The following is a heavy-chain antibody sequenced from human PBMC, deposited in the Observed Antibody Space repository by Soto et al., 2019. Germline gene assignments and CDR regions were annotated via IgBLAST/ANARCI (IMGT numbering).Heavy chain of an antibody. Sequence: GGSLRLSWAASGFTFSRNGMPGVRLAPGKGLEWLVFIWYDGSNKYYADYVKGRFTISRDNSKNTLYLQMNNLRAEDTAVYYCARVVHCSSTSCYRRKTYYYYGMDVWGQGTTVPVSS. CDR2: IWYDGSNK. D-gene: IGHD2-2*02. CDR1: GFTFSRNG. CDR3: ARVVHCSSTSCYRRKTYYYYGMDV. V-gene: IGHV3-33*01. J-gene: IGHJ6*02.